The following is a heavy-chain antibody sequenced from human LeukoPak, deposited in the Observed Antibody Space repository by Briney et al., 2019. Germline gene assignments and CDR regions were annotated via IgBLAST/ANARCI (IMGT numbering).Heavy chain of an antibody. J-gene: IGHJ3*02. V-gene: IGHV3-30*03. Sequence: GRSLRLSCAASGFTFSSYGMHWVRQAPGKGLEWVAVISYDGSNKYYADSVKGRFTISRDNSKNTLYLQMNSLRAEDTAVYYCAREGIAVAGPGVAFDIWGQGTMVTVSS. D-gene: IGHD6-19*01. CDR2: ISYDGSNK. CDR3: AREGIAVAGPGVAFDI. CDR1: GFTFSSYG.